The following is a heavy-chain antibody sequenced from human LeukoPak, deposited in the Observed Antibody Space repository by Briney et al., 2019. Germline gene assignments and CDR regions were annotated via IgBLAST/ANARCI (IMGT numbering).Heavy chain of an antibody. CDR3: AREISGEYFDY. J-gene: IGHJ4*02. D-gene: IGHD7-27*01. CDR2: IYYSGST. CDR1: GGSISSNSYY. V-gene: IGHV4-39*07. Sequence: SETLSLTCTVSGGSISSNSYYWGWIRQPPGKGLEWIGSIYYSGSTYYNPSLKRRVTISVDTSKNQFSLKLSSVTAADTAVYYCAREISGEYFDYWGQGTLVTVSS.